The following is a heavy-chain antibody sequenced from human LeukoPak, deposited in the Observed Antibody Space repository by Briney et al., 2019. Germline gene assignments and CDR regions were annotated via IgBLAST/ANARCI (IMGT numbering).Heavy chain of an antibody. J-gene: IGHJ4*02. V-gene: IGHV3-74*01. D-gene: IGHD1-1*01. CDR1: GVTFSSYW. CDR2: INNDGSTT. Sequence: GGSLRLSCVASGVTFSSYWMHWVRQAPGKGLVWVSRINNDGSTTTYADSVKGRFTISRDNAKNTLYLQMNSLRAEGTAVYYCTRDTRGTIGTTTLDYWGQGTLVTVS. CDR3: TRDTRGTIGTTTLDY.